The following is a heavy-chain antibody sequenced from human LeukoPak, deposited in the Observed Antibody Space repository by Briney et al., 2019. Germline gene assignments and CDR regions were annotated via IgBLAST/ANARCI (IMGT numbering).Heavy chain of an antibody. J-gene: IGHJ4*02. V-gene: IGHV4-34*01. CDR2: VNHSGST. Sequence: SETLSLTCAVYGGSFSGYYWSWIRQTPGKGLEWIGDVNHSGSTNYNPSLKSRVTISVDTSKNQFSLKLSSVTAADTAVYYCARVARRGSGSYYHFDYWGQGTLVTVSS. CDR3: ARVARRGSGSYYHFDY. D-gene: IGHD3-10*01. CDR1: GGSFSGYY.